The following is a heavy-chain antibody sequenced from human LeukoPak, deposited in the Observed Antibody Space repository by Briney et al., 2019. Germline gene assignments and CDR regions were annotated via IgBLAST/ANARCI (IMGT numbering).Heavy chain of an antibody. J-gene: IGHJ4*02. V-gene: IGHV3-30*18. D-gene: IGHD6-13*01. CDR3: AKGGSSWTYFDY. Sequence: GGSLRLSCAASGFTLSSYSMNWVRPAPGKGREWVAVISYEGSNKYYADSVKGRFTISRDNSKNTLYLQMNSPRAEDTAVYYCAKGGSSWTYFDYWGQGTLVTVSS. CDR2: ISYEGSNK. CDR1: GFTLSSYS.